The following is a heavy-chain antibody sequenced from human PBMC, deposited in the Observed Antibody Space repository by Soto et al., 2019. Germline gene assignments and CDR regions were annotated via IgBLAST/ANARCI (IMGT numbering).Heavy chain of an antibody. CDR1: GVSLTNGDSY. V-gene: IGHV4-30-4*01. Sequence: QVQLQESGPGLVKPSQTLSLTCTVSGVSLTNGDSYWSWIRQSPGKGLEWIGYIYRTGSTQCHPSLRSRVTMSLDTSKGQCSLSLCSLTVAGKAVYYCARDFLDTTVDDYFDSWGQGILVNVSS. D-gene: IGHD4-17*01. CDR3: ARDFLDTTVDDYFDS. J-gene: IGHJ4*02. CDR2: IYRTGST.